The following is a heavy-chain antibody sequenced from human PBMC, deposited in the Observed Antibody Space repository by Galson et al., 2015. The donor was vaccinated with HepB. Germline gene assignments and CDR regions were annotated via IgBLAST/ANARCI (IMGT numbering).Heavy chain of an antibody. CDR3: ARGTKRSWYFDL. CDR2: IKQDGSEK. CDR1: GFTFSSYW. Sequence: SLRLSCAASGFTFSSYWMSWVRQAPGKGLEWVANIKQDGSEKYYVGSVKGRFTISRDNAKNSLYLQMNSLRAEDTAVYYCARGTKRSWYFDLWGRGTLVTVSS. J-gene: IGHJ2*01. D-gene: IGHD1/OR15-1a*01. V-gene: IGHV3-7*03.